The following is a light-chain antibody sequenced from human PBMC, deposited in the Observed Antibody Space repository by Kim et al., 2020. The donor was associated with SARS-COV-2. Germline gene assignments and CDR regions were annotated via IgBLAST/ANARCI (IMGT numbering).Light chain of an antibody. CDR2: DAS. J-gene: IGKJ4*01. CDR3: QQRSNWPPV. CDR1: RSVSSY. V-gene: IGKV3-11*01. Sequence: LSPGERSTLSCRASRSVSSYLAWYQQKPGQAPRLLIYDASNRATGIPARFSGSGSGTDFTLTISSLEPEDFAVYYCQQRSNWPPVFGGGTKVDIK.